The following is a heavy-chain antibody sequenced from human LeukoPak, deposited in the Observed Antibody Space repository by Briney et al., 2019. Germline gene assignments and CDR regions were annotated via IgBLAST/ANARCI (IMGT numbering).Heavy chain of an antibody. Sequence: GGSLRLSCAASGFTFSNAWMSRVRQAPGKGLEWVGRIESKTDGGTTDYAAPVKGRFTISRDDSKNTLYLQMNSLKTEDTAVYYCTTDGALYSGYDRIDYWGQGTLVTVSS. D-gene: IGHD5-12*01. V-gene: IGHV3-15*04. J-gene: IGHJ4*02. CDR1: GFTFSNAW. CDR2: IESKTDGGTT. CDR3: TTDGALYSGYDRIDY.